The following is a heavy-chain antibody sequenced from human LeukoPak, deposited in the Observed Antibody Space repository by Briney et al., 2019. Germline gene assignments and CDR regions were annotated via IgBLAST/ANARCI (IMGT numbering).Heavy chain of an antibody. CDR3: ARDYYGSGSYGRFDP. Sequence: SETLSLTCTVSGYSISSGYYWGWIRQPPGKGLEWIGSIYHSGSTYYNPSLKSRVTISVDTSKNQFSLKLSSVTAADTAVYYCARDYYGSGSYGRFDPWGQGTLVTVSS. CDR1: GYSISSGYY. J-gene: IGHJ5*02. CDR2: IYHSGST. D-gene: IGHD3-10*01. V-gene: IGHV4-38-2*02.